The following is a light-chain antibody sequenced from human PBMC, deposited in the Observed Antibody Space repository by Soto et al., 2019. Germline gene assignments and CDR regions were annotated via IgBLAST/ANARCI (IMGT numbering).Light chain of an antibody. Sequence: QSALTQPPSASGSPGQSVTISCTGTSSDVGGYNSVSWYQEHPGKAPKLMIYDVIKRPSGVPDRFSGSKSGNTASLTISGLQAEDEADYYCTSYTIKTTYVFGTGTKVTVL. J-gene: IGLJ1*01. V-gene: IGLV2-8*01. CDR2: DVI. CDR1: SSDVGGYNS. CDR3: TSYTIKTTYV.